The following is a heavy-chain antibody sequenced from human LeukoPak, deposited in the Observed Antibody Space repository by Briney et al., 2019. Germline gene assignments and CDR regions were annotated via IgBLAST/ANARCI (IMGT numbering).Heavy chain of an antibody. V-gene: IGHV4-4*09. J-gene: IGHJ4*02. Sequence: SETLSLTCTVSGGSISGFYWNWLRQPPGNELEWIAYTHISGNSGYNPSLQSRVTISLDTSKNQFSLRLTSVTAADTAVYYCARHTQYGDYNPLNMWGQGTLVTVSS. D-gene: IGHD4-17*01. CDR2: THISGNS. CDR1: GGSISGFY. CDR3: ARHTQYGDYNPLNM.